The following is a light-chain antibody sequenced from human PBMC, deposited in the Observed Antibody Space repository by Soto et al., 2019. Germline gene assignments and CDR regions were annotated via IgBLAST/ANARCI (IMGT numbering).Light chain of an antibody. CDR1: QGISTF. CDR2: AAS. Sequence: DIQLTQSPSFLSASVGDRVTITCRASQGISTFLAWYQQRPGKAPKLLIYAASTLQSGVPSRFSGSGSGTEFTLTISSLQLEDFATYYCQQVISYPPGFGPGTKVDIK. V-gene: IGKV1-9*01. J-gene: IGKJ3*01. CDR3: QQVISYPPG.